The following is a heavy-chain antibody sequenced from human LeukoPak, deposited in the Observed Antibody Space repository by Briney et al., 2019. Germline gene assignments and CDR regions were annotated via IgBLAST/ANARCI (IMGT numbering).Heavy chain of an antibody. V-gene: IGHV3-21*01. D-gene: IGHD2-15*01. CDR1: GVTFSAYS. J-gene: IGHJ5*02. CDR2: ISSGGRYI. CDR3: AKCSGGNCYHSDDH. Sequence: GGSLRLSCAASGVTFSAYSMNWVRQAPGKGLEWVSSISSGGRYIYYADSVKGRFTISRDNAKDSLYLQMNSLRAEDTAVYYCAKCSGGNCYHSDDHWGQGTLVTVSP.